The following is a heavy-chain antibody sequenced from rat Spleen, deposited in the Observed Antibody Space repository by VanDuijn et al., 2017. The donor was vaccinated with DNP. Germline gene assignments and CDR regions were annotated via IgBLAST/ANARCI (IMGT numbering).Heavy chain of an antibody. CDR1: GFTFSNYN. J-gene: IGHJ3*01. CDR2: VRTSDGKT. CDR3: ARPRTSNWFAY. Sequence: EVQLVESGGGLVQPGRSLKLSCVASGFTFSNYNMAWVRQAPKKGLEWVATVRTSDGKTYYPDSVKGRFTLSRDNAKSTLYLQMDSLRSEDTATYYCARPRTSNWFAYWGQGALVTVSS. D-gene: IGHD2-5*01. V-gene: IGHV5S23*01.